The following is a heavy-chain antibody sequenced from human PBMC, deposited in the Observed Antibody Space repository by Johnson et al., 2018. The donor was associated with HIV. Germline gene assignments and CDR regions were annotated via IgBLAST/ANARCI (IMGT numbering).Heavy chain of an antibody. V-gene: IGHV3-30*03. D-gene: IGHD1-7*01. J-gene: IGHJ3*02. CDR1: GFTVSSNY. CDR3: ARDGGYKWNYVTLGDAFDI. Sequence: QVQLVESGGGLVQPGGSLRLSCAASGFTVSSNYMSWVRQAPGKGLEWVAVISYDGSNKYYADSVKGRFTISRDNSKNTLYLQMNSLRAEDTALYYCARDGGYKWNYVTLGDAFDIWGQGTMVTFSS. CDR2: ISYDGSNK.